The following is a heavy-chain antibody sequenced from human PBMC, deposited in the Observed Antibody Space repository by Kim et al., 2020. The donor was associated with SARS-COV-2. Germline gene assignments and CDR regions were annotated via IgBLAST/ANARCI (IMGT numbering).Heavy chain of an antibody. CDR1: GGSFSGYY. J-gene: IGHJ6*03. D-gene: IGHD2-2*01. Sequence: SETLSLTCAVYGGSFSGYYWSWIRQPPGKGLEWIGEINHSGSTNYNPSLKSRVTISVDTSKNQFSLKLTSVTAADTAVYYCARGVVPAAMLPHYYYYMDVWGKGTTVTVSS. CDR2: INHSGST. V-gene: IGHV4-34*01. CDR3: ARGVVPAAMLPHYYYYMDV.